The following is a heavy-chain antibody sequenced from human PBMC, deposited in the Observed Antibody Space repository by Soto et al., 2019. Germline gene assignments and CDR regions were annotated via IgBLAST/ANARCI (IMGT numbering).Heavy chain of an antibody. D-gene: IGHD1-1*01. CDR2: IDPNSGGT. V-gene: IGHV1-2*04. CDR3: AREAYNNRNWFDP. Sequence: QVQLEQSGAEVKKTGASEKVSCKASRYTFIGYYIHWVRQAPGQGLEWMGWIDPNSGGTHYAQKFQGWVTMTRDTSISTAYMELSRLTSDDTAVYYCAREAYNNRNWFDPWGQGTLVTVSS. CDR1: RYTFIGYY. J-gene: IGHJ5*02.